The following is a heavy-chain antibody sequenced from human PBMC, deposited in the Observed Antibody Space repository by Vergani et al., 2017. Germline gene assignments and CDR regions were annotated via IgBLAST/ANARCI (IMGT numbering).Heavy chain of an antibody. Sequence: QVQLVQSGPEVKKPGDSMNVSCKTSGYPFTKYGISWIRQAPGQGLEWMGWISVKNGSTNFAPKFQGRFTMTSDTSSTTAYMQLANLTADDTAVYYCARAVRQLAYWGRGSLVIVSS. CDR3: ARAVRQLAY. CDR2: ISVKNGST. J-gene: IGHJ4*02. V-gene: IGHV1-18*01. D-gene: IGHD6-6*01. CDR1: GYPFTKYG.